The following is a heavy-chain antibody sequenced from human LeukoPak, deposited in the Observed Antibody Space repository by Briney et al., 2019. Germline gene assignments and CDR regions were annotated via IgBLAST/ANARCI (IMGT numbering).Heavy chain of an antibody. CDR3: ARDGNVLRFLEWLTYYMDV. CDR2: ISYDGSNK. D-gene: IGHD3-3*01. Sequence: TGGSLRLSCAASGFTFSSYAMHWVRQAPGKGLEWVAVISYDGSNKYYADSVKGRFTISRDNSKNTLYLQMNSLRAEDTAVYYCARDGNVLRFLEWLTYYMDVWGKGTTVTVSS. J-gene: IGHJ6*03. CDR1: GFTFSSYA. V-gene: IGHV3-30-3*01.